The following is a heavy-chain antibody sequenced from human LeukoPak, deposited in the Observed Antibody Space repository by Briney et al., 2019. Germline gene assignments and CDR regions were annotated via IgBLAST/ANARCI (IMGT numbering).Heavy chain of an antibody. CDR3: ARGISDFWSRCYFDY. CDR1: GFTFSSYS. V-gene: IGHV3-21*01. D-gene: IGHD3-3*01. CDR2: ISSSSSYI. J-gene: IGHJ4*02. Sequence: GGSLRLSCAASGFTFSSYSMNWVRQAPGKGLEWVSSISSSSSYIYYADSVKGRFTISRDNAKNSLYLQMNSLRAEDTAVYYCARGISDFWSRCYFDYWGQGTLVTVSS.